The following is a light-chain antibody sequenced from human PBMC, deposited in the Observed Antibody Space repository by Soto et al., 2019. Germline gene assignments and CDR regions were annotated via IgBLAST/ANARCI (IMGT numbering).Light chain of an antibody. Sequence: QSVLTHPASVSGSPGQSITISCTGTSSDIGHYDYVSWYQQHPGKAPRLMIYHVTYRPSGVSNRYSGSKSGNSASLTISGLQADEEADYYCCSLTTSHTYVFGSGTKATVL. CDR2: HVT. V-gene: IGLV2-14*03. CDR1: SSDIGHYDY. J-gene: IGLJ1*01. CDR3: CSLTTSHTYV.